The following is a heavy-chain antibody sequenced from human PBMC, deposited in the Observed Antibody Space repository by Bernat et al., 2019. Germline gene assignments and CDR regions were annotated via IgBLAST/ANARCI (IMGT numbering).Heavy chain of an antibody. CDR1: GGSISSYY. CDR2: IYYSGST. D-gene: IGHD2-15*01. V-gene: IGHV4-59*01. CDR3: ARDYEYCSGGRCYYRSY. Sequence: QVQLQESGPGLVKPSETLSLTCTVSGGSISSYYWSWIRQPPGKGLEWIGYIYYSGSTNYNPSLKSRVTISVDTSKNQFSLKLSSVTAADTAVYYCARDYEYCSGGRCYYRSYWGQGTLVTVSS. J-gene: IGHJ4*02.